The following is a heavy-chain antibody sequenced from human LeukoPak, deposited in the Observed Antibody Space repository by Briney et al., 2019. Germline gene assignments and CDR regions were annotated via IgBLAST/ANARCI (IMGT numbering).Heavy chain of an antibody. D-gene: IGHD2-8*01. Sequence: SETLSLTCTVSGGSISSYYWSWLRQPPGKGLEWGGYIYYSGSTNYTPSLKSRVTISVDTSKTQFSLKLSSVTAAATAVYYCARGGVSNYWGQGTLVTVSS. V-gene: IGHV4-59*01. CDR3: ARGGVSNY. CDR2: IYYSGST. J-gene: IGHJ4*02. CDR1: GGSISSYY.